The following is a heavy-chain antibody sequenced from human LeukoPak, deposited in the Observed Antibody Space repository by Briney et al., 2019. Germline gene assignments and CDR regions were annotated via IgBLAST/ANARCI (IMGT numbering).Heavy chain of an antibody. J-gene: IGHJ4*02. CDR2: IHTSGTT. Sequence: SETLSLTCSVSGGSINSGSYFWSWIRQPAGKGLEWVGRIHTSGTTNYNPSLKSRVTISIDTSKNQFSLKLSSVIAADTAVYYCARGRGYDPFDYWGQGTLVTVSS. D-gene: IGHD5-12*01. CDR1: GGSINSGSYF. V-gene: IGHV4-61*02. CDR3: ARGRGYDPFDY.